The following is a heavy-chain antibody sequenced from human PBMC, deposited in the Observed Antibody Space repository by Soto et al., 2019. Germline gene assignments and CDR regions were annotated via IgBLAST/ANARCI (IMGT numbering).Heavy chain of an antibody. CDR1: GGSVSSGSYY. D-gene: IGHD2-2*01. Sequence: QVQLQESGPGLVKPSETLSLTCSVSGGSVSSGSYYWGWFRQSPEKGLEWIGYIYYTGGTKYNPSLTSRVTISADTSRNHFSLKLTSVTAADTAVYYCARLEVGLDYWGQGVLVTVSS. CDR3: ARLEVGLDY. V-gene: IGHV4-61*03. CDR2: IYYTGGT. J-gene: IGHJ4*02.